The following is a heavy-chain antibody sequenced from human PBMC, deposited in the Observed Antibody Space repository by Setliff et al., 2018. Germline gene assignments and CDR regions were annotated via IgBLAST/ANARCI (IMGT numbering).Heavy chain of an antibody. CDR1: GFTFNSYG. V-gene: IGHV3-30*02. CDR3: AKDGSSWTIDY. J-gene: IGHJ4*02. CDR2: IRNDGSDK. D-gene: IGHD6-13*01. Sequence: GGSLRLSCAASGFTFNSYGIHWVRQAPGKGLEWVAFIRNDGSDKYYADSVKGRFNISRDNSKNTLYLQMNSLRVEDTAVYHCAKDGSSWTIDYWGQGTLVTVSS.